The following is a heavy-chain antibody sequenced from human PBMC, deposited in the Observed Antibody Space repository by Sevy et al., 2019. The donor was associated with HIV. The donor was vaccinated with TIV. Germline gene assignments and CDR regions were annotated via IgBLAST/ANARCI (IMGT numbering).Heavy chain of an antibody. Sequence: ASVKVSCKASGYTFTTYGISWVRQAPGQGLEWMGWISAYNGNTNYAQMFQGRVTMTTETSTSTAYMELRSLRSDDTAVYYCVAYYDYIWADWFDPWGQGTLVTVSS. D-gene: IGHD3-16*01. CDR1: GYTFTTYG. V-gene: IGHV1-18*01. CDR3: VAYYDYIWADWFDP. J-gene: IGHJ5*02. CDR2: ISAYNGNT.